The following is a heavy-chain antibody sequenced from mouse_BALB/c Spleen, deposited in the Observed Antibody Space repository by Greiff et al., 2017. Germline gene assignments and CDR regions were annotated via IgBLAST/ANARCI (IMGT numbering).Heavy chain of an antibody. CDR2: ISDGGSYT. J-gene: IGHJ3*01. Sequence: EVQVVESGGGLVKPGGSLKLSCAASGFTFSDYYMYWVRQTPEKRLEWVATISDGGSYTYYPDSVKGRFTISRDNAKNNLYLQMSSLKSEDTAMYYCARGTGDWFAYWGQGTLVTVSA. CDR1: GFTFSDYY. V-gene: IGHV5-4*02. D-gene: IGHD4-1*01. CDR3: ARGTGDWFAY.